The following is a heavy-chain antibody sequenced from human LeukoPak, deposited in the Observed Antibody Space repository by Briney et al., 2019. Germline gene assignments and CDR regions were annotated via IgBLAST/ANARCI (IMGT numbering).Heavy chain of an antibody. V-gene: IGHV4-38-2*01. CDR2: IYHSGST. CDR3: ASLNMITFGGVIANFDY. D-gene: IGHD3-16*02. Sequence: SETLSLTCAVSGYSISSGYYWGWIRQPPGKGLEWIGSIYHSGSTYYNPSLKSRVTISVDTSKNQFSLKLSSVTAADTAVYYCASLNMITFGGVIANFDYWGQGTLAAVSS. CDR1: GYSISSGYY. J-gene: IGHJ4*02.